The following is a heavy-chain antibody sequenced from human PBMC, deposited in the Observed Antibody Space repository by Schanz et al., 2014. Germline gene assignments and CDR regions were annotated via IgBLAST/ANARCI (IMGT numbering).Heavy chain of an antibody. CDR1: GVTFSSYA. CDR3: AKDGRLPYYGTGSDFDY. J-gene: IGHJ4*02. D-gene: IGHD3-22*01. CDR2: IGGSGDST. V-gene: IGHV3-23*04. Sequence: VQLVESGGDLVKPGGSLRLSCVASGVTFSSYAMSWVRQASGKGLEWVSGIGGSGDSTHYADSVKGRFIISRDNSKNTLYLQVNSLRAEDTAVYYCAKDGRLPYYGTGSDFDYWGQGTLVTVSS.